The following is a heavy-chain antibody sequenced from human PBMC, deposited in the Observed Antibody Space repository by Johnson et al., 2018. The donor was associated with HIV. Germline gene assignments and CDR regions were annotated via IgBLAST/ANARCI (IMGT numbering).Heavy chain of an antibody. Sequence: QVQLVESGGGLVKPGGSLRLSCAASGFTFSDYYMTWIRQAPGKGLECVSYISSSGRTIYYADSVKGRFTISRDNSKNTLYLQMNSLRAEDTAVYYCAKDLRSGNRREAFDIWGQGTMVTVSS. J-gene: IGHJ3*02. CDR3: AKDLRSGNRREAFDI. V-gene: IGHV3-11*04. D-gene: IGHD1-14*01. CDR2: ISSSGRTI. CDR1: GFTFSDYY.